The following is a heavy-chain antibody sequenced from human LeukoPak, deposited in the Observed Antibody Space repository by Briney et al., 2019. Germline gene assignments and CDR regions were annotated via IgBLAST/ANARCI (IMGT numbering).Heavy chain of an antibody. CDR1: GFAFRNFA. D-gene: IGHD2-8*02. J-gene: IGHJ4*02. Sequence: PGGSLRLSCAASGFAFRNFAMDWVRQAPGKGLEWEANIREDESEKNYVDSVKGRFTISRDNAWNSLYLQMNSLRPEDTAVYYCAREYWSRLDWGQGTLVTVSS. V-gene: IGHV3-7*01. CDR2: IREDESEK. CDR3: AREYWSRLD.